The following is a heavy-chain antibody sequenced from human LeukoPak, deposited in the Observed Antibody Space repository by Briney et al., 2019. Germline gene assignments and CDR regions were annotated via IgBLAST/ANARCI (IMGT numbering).Heavy chain of an antibody. V-gene: IGHV4-39*01. J-gene: IGHJ4*02. CDR2: IRSSGTT. Sequence: SETLSLTCNVSGGSITTNGYRWAWIRQPPGKGLEWIGHIRSSGTTSYKTSLKTRVTISLDTSKSQFSLRLTSVTAADTATYYCATALGPTTGFDYWGQGTLVAVSS. CDR1: GGSITTNGYR. D-gene: IGHD1-26*01. CDR3: ATALGPTTGFDY.